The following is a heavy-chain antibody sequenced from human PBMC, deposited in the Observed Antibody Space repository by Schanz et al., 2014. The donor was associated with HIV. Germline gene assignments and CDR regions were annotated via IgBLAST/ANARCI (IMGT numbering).Heavy chain of an antibody. J-gene: IGHJ6*02. Sequence: EVQLVESGGGLVKPGGSLRLSCAGSGFTFSSRAMSWVRQAPGKGLVGVSRINSDGSSDTYADSVKGRFTISRDNSNNTLYLQMNSLTVDDTAVYYCARGRNGMDVWGQGTTVTVSS. CDR2: INSDGSSD. CDR1: GFTFSSRA. CDR3: ARGRNGMDV. V-gene: IGHV3-74*02.